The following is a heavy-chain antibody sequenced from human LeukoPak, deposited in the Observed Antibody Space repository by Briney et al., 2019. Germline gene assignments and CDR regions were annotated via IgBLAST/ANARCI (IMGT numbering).Heavy chain of an antibody. Sequence: GGSLRLSCAASGFTFSSYAMSWVRQAPGKGLEWVSAISGSGGSTYYADSVKGRFTISRDNSKSTLYLQMNSLRAEDTAVYYCAKGGHSPWYFDYWGQGTLVTVSS. CDR3: AKGGHSPWYFDY. CDR1: GFTFSSYA. CDR2: ISGSGGST. V-gene: IGHV3-23*01. J-gene: IGHJ4*02. D-gene: IGHD6-13*01.